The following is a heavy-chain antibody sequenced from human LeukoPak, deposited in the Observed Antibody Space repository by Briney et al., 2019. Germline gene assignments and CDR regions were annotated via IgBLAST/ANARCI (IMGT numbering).Heavy chain of an antibody. Sequence: SETLSLTCSVSGGSITNYFWSWIRQPPGKGLKWIGFIYYNGSTNYNPSLESRVTISVDTSKSQFSLNLSSVTAADTAVYYCARWSGSVTARNYYYYMDVWGEGTTVTVSS. J-gene: IGHJ6*03. CDR1: GGSITNYF. V-gene: IGHV4-59*08. CDR2: IYYNGST. CDR3: ARWSGSVTARNYYYYMDV. D-gene: IGHD6-6*01.